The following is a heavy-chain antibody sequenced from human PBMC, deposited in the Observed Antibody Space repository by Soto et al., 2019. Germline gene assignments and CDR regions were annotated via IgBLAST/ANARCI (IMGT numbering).Heavy chain of an antibody. CDR2: TYYRSRWYN. V-gene: IGHV6-1*01. CDR1: GDSVSSNIGA. Sequence: SQTLPFTGDSSGDSVSSNIGAWNWIRLSPSRGLEWLARTYYRSRWYNDYAVSVRSRITVNPDTSKNQFSLQLTSVTPEDTAVYYCAGTTSHQWYYMDVWGKGTTVTVSS. D-gene: IGHD1-7*01. CDR3: AGTTSHQWYYMDV. J-gene: IGHJ6*03.